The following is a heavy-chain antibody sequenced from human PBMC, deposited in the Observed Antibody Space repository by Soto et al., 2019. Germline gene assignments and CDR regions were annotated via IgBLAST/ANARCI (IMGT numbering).Heavy chain of an antibody. CDR3: ARDGYCSGGSCYLGSTDPFDL. D-gene: IGHD2-15*01. J-gene: IGHJ2*01. CDR2: ISSSGRTI. Sequence: EVQLVESGGGLVQPGGSLRLSCAASGFTFSSYEMNWVRQAPGKGLEWGSYISSSGRTIYYADSVKGRFTISRDNAKNSLYLQMNSLRAEDTAVYYCARDGYCSGGSCYLGSTDPFDLWGRGTLVTVSS. V-gene: IGHV3-48*03. CDR1: GFTFSSYE.